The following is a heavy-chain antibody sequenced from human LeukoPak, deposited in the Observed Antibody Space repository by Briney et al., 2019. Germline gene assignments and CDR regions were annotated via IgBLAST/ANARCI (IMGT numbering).Heavy chain of an antibody. CDR3: AGAQYRVSYYYYGMDV. V-gene: IGHV1-8*01. D-gene: IGHD1-1*01. CDR2: MNPNSCNT. J-gene: IGHJ6*02. CDR1: GYTFTSYD. Sequence: VASVKLSCKASGYTFTSYDINWVRQSTGQALEWMGWMNPNSCNTGYAHKFQGSDTLTRNTSISTAYMELISLSSEDTAVYYCAGAQYRVSYYYYGMDVWGQGTTVTVSS.